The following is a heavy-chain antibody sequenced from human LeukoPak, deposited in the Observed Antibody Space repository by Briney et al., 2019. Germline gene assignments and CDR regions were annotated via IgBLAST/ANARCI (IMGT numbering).Heavy chain of an antibody. V-gene: IGHV4-34*01. CDR1: GGSFSGYY. Sequence: PSETLSLTCAVYGGSFSGYYWSWNRQPPGKGLEWIGEINHSGSTNYNPSLKSRVTISVDTSKNQFSLKLSSVTAADTAVYYCARRYSGYNYYYYYGMDVWGKGTTVTVSS. D-gene: IGHD5-12*01. CDR2: INHSGST. CDR3: ARRYSGYNYYYYYGMDV. J-gene: IGHJ6*04.